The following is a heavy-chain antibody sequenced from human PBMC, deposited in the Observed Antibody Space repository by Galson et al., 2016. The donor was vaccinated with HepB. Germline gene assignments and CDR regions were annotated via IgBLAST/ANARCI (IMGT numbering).Heavy chain of an antibody. CDR3: ATYSSATAGYYFDY. Sequence: SVKVSCKASGDTLTNYAINWVRQAPGQGLEWMGGIAPIFGTPYYAQKFQDRVTITADESTTTAYMELSSLRSDDTAVYFCATYSSATAGYYFDYWGQGALVTVSS. CDR2: IAPIFGTP. V-gene: IGHV1-69*13. CDR1: GDTLTNYA. D-gene: IGHD6-25*01. J-gene: IGHJ4*02.